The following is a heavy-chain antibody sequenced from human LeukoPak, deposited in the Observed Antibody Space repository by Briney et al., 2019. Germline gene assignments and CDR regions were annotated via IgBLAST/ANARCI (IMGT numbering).Heavy chain of an antibody. CDR1: EGTFSSYA. Sequence: GASVKVSCKASEGTFSSYAISWVRQAPGQGLEWMGRIIPILGIANYAQKFQGRVTITADKSTSTAYMELSSLRSEDTAVYYCARVSCSGGSCQNAFDIWGQGTMVTVSS. D-gene: IGHD2-15*01. J-gene: IGHJ3*02. CDR3: ARVSCSGGSCQNAFDI. V-gene: IGHV1-69*04. CDR2: IIPILGIA.